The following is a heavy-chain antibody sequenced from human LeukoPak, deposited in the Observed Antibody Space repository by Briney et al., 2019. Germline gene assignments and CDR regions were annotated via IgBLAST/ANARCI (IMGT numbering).Heavy chain of an antibody. V-gene: IGHV3-21*01. J-gene: IGHJ4*02. CDR2: ISSSSSYI. Sequence: PGRSLRLSCAASGFTFSSYSMNWVRQAPGKGLEWVSSISSSSSYIYYADSVKGRFTISRDNAKNSLYLQMNSLRAEDTAVYYCARGGSGSYYHLHDYWGQGTLVTVSS. D-gene: IGHD1-26*01. CDR1: GFTFSSYS. CDR3: ARGGSGSYYHLHDY.